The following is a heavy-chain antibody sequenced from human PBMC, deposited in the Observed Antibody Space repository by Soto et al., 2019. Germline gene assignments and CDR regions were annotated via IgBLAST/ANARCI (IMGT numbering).Heavy chain of an antibody. V-gene: IGHV6-1*01. CDR2: TYYRSQWLN. Sequence: SPTLSLSCAISGDGVSSNSAAWNWIRQSPSRGLEWLGRTYYRSQWLNDYADSVKSRITIKPDTSKNQFSLELDSVTPEDTAVYYCAREMCYYHDSSGPFDYWGPGTLVTVSS. J-gene: IGHJ4*02. CDR1: GDGVSSNSAA. D-gene: IGHD3-22*01. CDR3: AREMCYYHDSSGPFDY.